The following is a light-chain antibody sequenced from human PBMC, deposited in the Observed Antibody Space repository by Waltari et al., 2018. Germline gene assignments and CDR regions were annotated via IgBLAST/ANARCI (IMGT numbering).Light chain of an antibody. J-gene: IGKJ4*01. Sequence: DVVMTQSPLSLPVTLGQPASISCRSSESLVYSDGNTYLNWFQQRPGQSPRRLIYKVSNRDSGVPDRFSGSGSGTDFTLKISRVEAGDVGVYYCMQGKSWPLTFGGGTKVEIK. CDR2: KVS. CDR1: ESLVYSDGNTY. V-gene: IGKV2-30*01. CDR3: MQGKSWPLT.